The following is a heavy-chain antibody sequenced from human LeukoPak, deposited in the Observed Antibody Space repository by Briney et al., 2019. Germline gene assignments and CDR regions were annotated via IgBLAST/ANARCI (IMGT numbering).Heavy chain of an antibody. CDR1: GFTFSSYE. Sequence: GGSLRLSCAASGFTFSSYEMNWVRQAPGKGLEWVSYSSSGSTIYYADSVKGRFTISRDNAKNSLYLQMNSLRAEDTAVYYCARDRGRLLLRYYYYYMDVWGKGTTVTISS. CDR2: SSSGSTI. D-gene: IGHD2-15*01. V-gene: IGHV3-48*03. J-gene: IGHJ6*03. CDR3: ARDRGRLLLRYYYYYMDV.